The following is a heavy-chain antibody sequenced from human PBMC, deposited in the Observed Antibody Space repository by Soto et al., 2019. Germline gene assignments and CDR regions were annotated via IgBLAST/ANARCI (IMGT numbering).Heavy chain of an antibody. CDR3: TTRPTGGSSWYPYYYYGMDV. D-gene: IGHD6-13*01. J-gene: IGHJ6*02. CDR1: GFTFSNAW. V-gene: IGHV3-15*01. CDR2: IKSKTDGGTT. Sequence: PGGSLRLSCAASGFTFSNAWMSWVRQAPGKGLEWVGRIKSKTDGGTTDYAAPVKGRFTISRDDSKNTLYLQMNSLKTEDTAVYYCTTRPTGGSSWYPYYYYGMDVWGQGTTVTVSS.